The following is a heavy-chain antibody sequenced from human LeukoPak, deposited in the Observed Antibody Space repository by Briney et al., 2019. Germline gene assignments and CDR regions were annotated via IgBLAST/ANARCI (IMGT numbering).Heavy chain of an antibody. CDR3: ARGGGLGYYYYYMDV. CDR2: IYYSGST. Sequence: SETLSLTFTVSGGSISSYYWSWIRQPPGKGLEWIGYIYYSGSTNYNPSLKSRVTISVDTSKNQFSLKLSSVTAADTAVYYCARGGGLGYYYYYMDVWGKGTTVTVSS. J-gene: IGHJ6*03. CDR1: GGSISSYY. V-gene: IGHV4-59*01. D-gene: IGHD6-19*01.